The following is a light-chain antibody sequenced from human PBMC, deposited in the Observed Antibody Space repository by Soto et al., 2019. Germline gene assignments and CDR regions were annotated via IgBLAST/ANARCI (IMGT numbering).Light chain of an antibody. Sequence: QSALTQPASVSGSPGQSITISCTGTSSDIGAYNFVSWYQQHPGKAPKLMLYDVNIRPSGVSNRFSGSKSGNTASLTISGLKAEDEDDYYCTSWTTSTTMIFGGGTKVTVL. CDR3: TSWTTSTTMI. V-gene: IGLV2-14*03. CDR2: DVN. CDR1: SSDIGAYNF. J-gene: IGLJ2*01.